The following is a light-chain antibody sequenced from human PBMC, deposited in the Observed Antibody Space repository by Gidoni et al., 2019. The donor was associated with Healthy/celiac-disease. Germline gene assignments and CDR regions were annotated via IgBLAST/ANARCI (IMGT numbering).Light chain of an antibody. V-gene: IGKV4-1*01. CDR3: QQYYSTPWT. CDR2: WAS. CDR1: QSVLYSSNNKNY. J-gene: IGKJ1*01. Sequence: DIVITQSPDPLAVSLGEMATINCKSSQSVLYSSNNKNYLAWYQQKPGQPPKLLIYWASTRESGVPDRFSGSGSGTDFTLTISSLQAEDVAVYYCQQYYSTPWTFGQXTKVEIK.